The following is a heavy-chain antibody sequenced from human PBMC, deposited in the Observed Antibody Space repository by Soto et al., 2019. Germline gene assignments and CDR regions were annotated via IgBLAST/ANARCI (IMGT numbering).Heavy chain of an antibody. D-gene: IGHD3-22*01. J-gene: IGHJ4*02. CDR1: GFTFSGYI. CDR2: ISGSSSYI. Sequence: GGSLRRSCAASGFTFSGYIITWVGQAPGKGLEWVSSISGSSSYIYYADSVKGRFTISRDNAKNSLYLQMNSLRAEDTAVYYCARKGPDYYDSSGFFDCWGQGTLVTVSS. CDR3: ARKGPDYYDSSGFFDC. V-gene: IGHV3-21*01.